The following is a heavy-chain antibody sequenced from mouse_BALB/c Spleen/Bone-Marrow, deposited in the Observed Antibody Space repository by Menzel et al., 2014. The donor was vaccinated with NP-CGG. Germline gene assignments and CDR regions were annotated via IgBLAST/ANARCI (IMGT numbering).Heavy chain of an antibody. V-gene: IGHV5-9-3*01. CDR3: ARQESIYDGYYGGFTY. CDR2: ISSGGGYT. J-gene: IGHJ3*01. Sequence: EVQGVESGGGLVKPGGSLKLSCAASGFTFSSFAMSWVRQTPEKRLEWVATISSGGGYTYYPDSVEGRFTISRDNAKNSLYLQMSSLRSEDTAMYYCARQESIYDGYYGGFTYWGQGTLVTVSA. D-gene: IGHD2-3*01. CDR1: GFTFSSFA.